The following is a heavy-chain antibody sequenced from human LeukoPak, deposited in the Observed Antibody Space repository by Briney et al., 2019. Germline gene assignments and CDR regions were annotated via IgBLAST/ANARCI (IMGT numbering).Heavy chain of an antibody. CDR1: GYSFTAYY. CDR3: ARCLGGDCRSANCQSFDY. CDR2: ISPTRGAT. D-gene: IGHD2-2*01. Sequence: ASVKVSCKASGYSFTAYYMHWVRQAPGQGLEWMGWISPTRGATNFAQKFQGRVTMTGDTSTSTVYMELRSLTSDDTAVYYCARCLGGDCRSANCQSFDYWGQGTLVIVSS. J-gene: IGHJ4*02. V-gene: IGHV1-2*02.